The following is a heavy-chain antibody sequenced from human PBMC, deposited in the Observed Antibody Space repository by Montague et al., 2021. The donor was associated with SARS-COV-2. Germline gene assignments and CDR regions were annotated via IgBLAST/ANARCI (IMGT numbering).Heavy chain of an antibody. CDR1: GGSISGYY. D-gene: IGHD3-9*01. V-gene: IGHV4-59*08. Sequence: SETLSLTCSVSGGSISGYYWSWIRQPPGKGLEWIGYIYYSGSTNYNPPLKSRVTISIDTSKNQFSLKLSSVTAADTAVYYCARHALGYFDWLNEGYFDYWGQGTLVTVSS. J-gene: IGHJ4*02. CDR2: IYYSGST. CDR3: ARHALGYFDWLNEGYFDY.